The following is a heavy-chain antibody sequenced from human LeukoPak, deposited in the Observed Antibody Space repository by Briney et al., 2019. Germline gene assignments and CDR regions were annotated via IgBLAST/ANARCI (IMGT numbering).Heavy chain of an antibody. V-gene: IGHV3-48*02. CDR1: GFKFSSYS. D-gene: IGHD3-16*01. CDR2: ISSSSNTI. J-gene: IGHJ4*02. Sequence: GGSLRLSCAASGFKFSSYSMNWVRQAPGKGLEWFSYISSSSNTIYYADSVKGRFTISRDNAKNSLYLQMNSLRDEDTAVYYWARSWGRSFDYWGQGTLVTVSS. CDR3: ARSWGRSFDY.